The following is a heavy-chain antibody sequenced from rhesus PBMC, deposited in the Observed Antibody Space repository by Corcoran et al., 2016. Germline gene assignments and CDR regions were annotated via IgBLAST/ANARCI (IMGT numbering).Heavy chain of an antibody. CDR1: GGSISSSNW. CDR3: ARVVSGYRNFDY. CDR2: ISGRSGST. V-gene: IGHV4-65*01. J-gene: IGHJ4*01. D-gene: IGHD5-24*01. Sequence: QVQLQESGPGLVKPSETLSLTCAVSGGSISSSNWWSWIRQPPGKGLGWIGYISGRSGSTYYNPSLKSRVTISTDPSKNQFSLKLSSVTAADTAVYYCARVVSGYRNFDYWGQGVLVTVSS.